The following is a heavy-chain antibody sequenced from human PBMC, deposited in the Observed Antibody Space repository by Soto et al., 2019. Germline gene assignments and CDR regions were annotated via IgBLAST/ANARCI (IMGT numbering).Heavy chain of an antibody. Sequence: ASVKVSCKASGYTFTNYGINWLRQARGQGLEWMGWFNPKNGNTNYAQTFEGRLTLTTDTSTSTAFMELSNLRSDDTAFYYCARVNFGGAFDSWGQGTLVTVS. D-gene: IGHD1-26*01. CDR2: FNPKNGNT. CDR1: GYTFTNYG. CDR3: ARVNFGGAFDS. V-gene: IGHV1-18*01. J-gene: IGHJ4*02.